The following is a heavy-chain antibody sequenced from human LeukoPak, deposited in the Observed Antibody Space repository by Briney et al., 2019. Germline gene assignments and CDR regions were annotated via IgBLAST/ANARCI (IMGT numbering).Heavy chain of an antibody. J-gene: IGHJ6*03. CDR1: GGYISSYY. CDR3: ARDQRGYYYDSSGRGMDV. V-gene: IGHV4-4*07. CDR2: IYTTGST. D-gene: IGHD3-22*01. Sequence: SETLSLTCTVSGGYISSYYWTWIRQPAGKGLEWIGRIYTTGSTNYNPSLNSRVTMSVDTSKNQFSLKLSSVTAADTAVYYCARDQRGYYYDSSGRGMDVWGKGTTVTVSS.